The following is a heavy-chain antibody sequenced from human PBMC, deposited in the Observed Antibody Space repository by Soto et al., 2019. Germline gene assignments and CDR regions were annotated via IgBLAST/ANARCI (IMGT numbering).Heavy chain of an antibody. CDR2: IYYSGST. CDR3: ATITMVRGVISY. D-gene: IGHD3-10*01. Sequence: PSETLSLTCTVSGGSVSSGDYYWSWIRQPPGKGLEWIGYIYYSGSTYYNPSLKSRVTISVDTSKNQFSLKLSSVTAADTAVYYCATITMVRGVISYWGQGTLVTVSS. J-gene: IGHJ4*02. CDR1: GGSVSSGDYY. V-gene: IGHV4-30-4*01.